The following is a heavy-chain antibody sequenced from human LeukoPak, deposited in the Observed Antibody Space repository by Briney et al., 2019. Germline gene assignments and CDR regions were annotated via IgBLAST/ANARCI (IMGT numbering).Heavy chain of an antibody. CDR3: ASLEVKAPY. CDR2: ISGSGGST. J-gene: IGHJ4*02. Sequence: PGGSLRLSCAASGFTFSSYAMSWVRQAPGKGLEWVSAISGSGGSTYSADSVKGRFTISRDNSRNTLFLEMSSLRAEDTAVYYCASLEVKAPYWGQGTLVTVSS. CDR1: GFTFSSYA. V-gene: IGHV3-23*01.